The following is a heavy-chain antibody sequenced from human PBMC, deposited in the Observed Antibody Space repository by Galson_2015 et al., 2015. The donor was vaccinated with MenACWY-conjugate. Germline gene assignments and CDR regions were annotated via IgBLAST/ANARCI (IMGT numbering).Heavy chain of an antibody. CDR1: GFTFDDYA. J-gene: IGHJ4*02. V-gene: IGHV3-43D*03. CDR3: AKETGGPVAGTGGLDH. CDR2: ISWDGGST. D-gene: IGHD6-19*01. Sequence: SLRLSCAASGFTFDDYAMHWVRQAPGKGLEWVSLISWDGGSTYYADSVKGRFTISRDNSKNSLYLQMNSLRAEDTALYYCAKETGGPVAGTGGLDHWGQGTLVTVSS.